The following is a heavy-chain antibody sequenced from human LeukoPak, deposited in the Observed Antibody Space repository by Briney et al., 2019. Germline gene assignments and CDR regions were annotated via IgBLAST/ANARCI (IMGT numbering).Heavy chain of an antibody. J-gene: IGHJ3*02. D-gene: IGHD5-24*01. CDR2: IYYSGST. V-gene: IGHV4-59*01. Sequence: PPETPSLTCTVPGGSISGDNSTWIRPPPGKRPEWIGYIYYSGSTNYNPSLKSRVTISVDTSKNQFSLKLSSVTAADTAVYYCARDRDGFNGGAFDIWGQGTMVTVSS. CDR1: GGSISGDN. CDR3: ARDRDGFNGGAFDI.